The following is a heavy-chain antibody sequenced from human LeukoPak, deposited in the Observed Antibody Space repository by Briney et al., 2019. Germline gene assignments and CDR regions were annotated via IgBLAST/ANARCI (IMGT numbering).Heavy chain of an antibody. J-gene: IGHJ4*02. CDR3: ARGSNFDWSLSSSTYYFDY. V-gene: IGHV3-21*01. D-gene: IGHD3-9*01. CDR2: ISSSSSYI. Sequence: GGSLRLSCAASGFTLSSYSMNWVRQAPGKGLEWVSPISSSSSYIYYADSVKGRFTISRDNAKNSLYLQMNSLRAEDTGVYYCARGSNFDWSLSSSTYYFDYWGQGTLVTVSS. CDR1: GFTLSSYS.